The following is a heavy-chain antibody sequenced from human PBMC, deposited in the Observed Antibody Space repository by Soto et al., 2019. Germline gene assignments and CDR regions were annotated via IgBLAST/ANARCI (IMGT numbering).Heavy chain of an antibody. V-gene: IGHV3-30*18. CDR2: ISYDGSFV. CDR1: GLTFSDYC. J-gene: IGHJ6*02. D-gene: IGHD1-1*01. CDR3: AKERGRNRNFAMDV. Sequence: PGGSLRLSCVVSGLTFSDYCFHWVRHAPGKGLDWVAAISYDGSFVYYADSVRGRFTISRDNSRNTLDLQMNTLRHEDTAVYYCAKERGRNRNFAMDVWGQGTSVTVSS.